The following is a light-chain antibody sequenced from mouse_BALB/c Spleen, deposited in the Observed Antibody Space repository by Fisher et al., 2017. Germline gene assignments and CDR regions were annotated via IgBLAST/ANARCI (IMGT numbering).Light chain of an antibody. Sequence: IVLTQSPAIMSASPGEKVTMTCSASSSVSYMYWYQQKPGSSPRLLIYDTSNLASGVPVRFSGSGSGTSYSLTISRVEAEDAATYYCQQWSSNPPTFGAGTKLELK. J-gene: IGKJ5*01. CDR1: SSVSY. CDR3: QQWSSNPPT. V-gene: IGKV4-55*01. CDR2: DTS.